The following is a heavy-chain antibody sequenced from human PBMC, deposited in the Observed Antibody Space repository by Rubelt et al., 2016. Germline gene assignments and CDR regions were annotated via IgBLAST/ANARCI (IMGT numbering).Heavy chain of an antibody. Sequence: EVRLVESGGGLIQPGGSLRLSCAASGFTVYNNFMSWVRQAPGEGLEWLSVIYSGGDTYYADSVKGRFTISRDNSQNTLFLQMNSLRAEDTALHYCSRVGPGGSRYYFDYWGQGTLVTVSS. J-gene: IGHJ4*02. CDR1: GFTVYNNF. CDR2: IYSGGDT. V-gene: IGHV3-53*01. CDR3: SRVGPGGSRYYFDY. D-gene: IGHD3-16*01.